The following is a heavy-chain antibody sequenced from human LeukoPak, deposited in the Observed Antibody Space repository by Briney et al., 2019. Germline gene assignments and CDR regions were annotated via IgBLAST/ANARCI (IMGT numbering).Heavy chain of an antibody. CDR1: GFTFSSYS. V-gene: IGHV3-21*01. Sequence: PGGSLRLSCAASGFTFSSYSMNWVRQAPGKGLEWVSSISSSSSYIYYADSVKGRFTISRDNAKNSLYLQMNSLRAEDTAVYSCRKRPHGTGGGLMDVWGQGTTVTVSS. J-gene: IGHJ6*02. CDR2: ISSSSSYI. CDR3: RKRPHGTGGGLMDV. D-gene: IGHD3-16*01.